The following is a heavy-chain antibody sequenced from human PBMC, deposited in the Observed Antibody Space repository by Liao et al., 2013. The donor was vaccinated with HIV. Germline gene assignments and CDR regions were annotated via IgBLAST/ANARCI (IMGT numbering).Heavy chain of an antibody. V-gene: IGHV4-30-2*01. Sequence: QLQLQESGSRLVKPSQTLSLTCAVSGDSINYGGYSWSWIRQPPGKGLEWIGYFYHSGTTYYNPSLKSRVTISVDMSRNQFSVKLTSVTAADTAVYYCARGGVLPFDYWGQGTLVTVSS. CDR2: FYHSGTT. CDR1: GDSINYGGYS. J-gene: IGHJ4*02. D-gene: IGHD2/OR15-2a*01. CDR3: ARGGVLPFDY.